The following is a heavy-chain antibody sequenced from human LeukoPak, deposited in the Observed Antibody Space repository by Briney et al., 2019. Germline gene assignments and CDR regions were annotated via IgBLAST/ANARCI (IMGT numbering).Heavy chain of an antibody. Sequence: SQTLSLTCAVSGGSISSGGYSWSWIRQPPGKGLEWIGYIYHSGSTNYNPSLKRRVTISVDTSKNQFSLKLSSVTAADTAVYYCARVSESKNDYWGQGTLVTVSS. J-gene: IGHJ4*02. CDR2: IYHSGST. D-gene: IGHD4-11*01. CDR1: GGSISSGGYS. CDR3: ARVSESKNDY. V-gene: IGHV4-30-2*01.